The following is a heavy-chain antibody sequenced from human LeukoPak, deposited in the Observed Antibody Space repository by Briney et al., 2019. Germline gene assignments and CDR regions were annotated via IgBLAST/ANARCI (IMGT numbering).Heavy chain of an antibody. CDR1: GFTVSSNY. CDR3: ASQSTPVLPFDI. Sequence: GGSLRLSCAASGFTVSSNYISWVRQVPGKGLEWVSVIYSGGTTYYADSVKGRFTISRDNSKNTLYLQMNSLRADDTAVYYCASQSTPVLPFDIWGQGTMVTVSS. J-gene: IGHJ3*02. V-gene: IGHV3-66*04. CDR2: IYSGGTT.